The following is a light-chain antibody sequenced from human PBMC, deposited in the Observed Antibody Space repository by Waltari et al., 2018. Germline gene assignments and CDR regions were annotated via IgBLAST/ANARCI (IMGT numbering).Light chain of an antibody. CDR1: QSVLYNTDNKNY. Sequence: DIVMTQSPDSLPVSLGERATLNCKSSQSVLYNTDNKNYLAWYQQKPGQSPKLLIYWASTRESGVPDRCSGSGSGTDFTLTISGLQADDAAIYFCQQYYDIPVTFGQGTRLEIK. J-gene: IGKJ2*01. CDR3: QQYYDIPVT. V-gene: IGKV4-1*01. CDR2: WAS.